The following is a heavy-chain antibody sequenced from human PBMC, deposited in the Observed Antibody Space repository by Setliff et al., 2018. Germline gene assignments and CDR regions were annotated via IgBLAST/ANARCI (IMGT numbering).Heavy chain of an antibody. CDR1: GFTFSSYW. Sequence: GGSLRLSCAASGFTFSSYWMSWVRQAPGKGLEWVANIKQDGSEKYYVDSVKGRFTVSRDNGKNSLYLQMKSLRAEDTAVYYCARDPAGIVGANPSLWGQGTLVTVSS. J-gene: IGHJ4*02. CDR3: ARDPAGIVGANPSL. V-gene: IGHV3-7*01. CDR2: IKQDGSEK. D-gene: IGHD1-26*01.